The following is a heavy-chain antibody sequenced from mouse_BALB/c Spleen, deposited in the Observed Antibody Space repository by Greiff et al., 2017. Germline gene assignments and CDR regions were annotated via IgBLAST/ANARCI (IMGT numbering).Heavy chain of an antibody. J-gene: IGHJ3*01. V-gene: IGHV7-3*02. CDR2: IRNKANGYTT. D-gene: IGHD4-1*01. CDR3: ARDISRLPGTLFGY. Sequence: EVMLVESGGGLVQPGGSLRLSCATSGFTFTDYYMSWVRQPPGKALEWLGFIRNKANGYTTEYSASVKGRFTISRDNSQSILYLQMNTLRAEDSATYYCARDISRLPGTLFGYWGQGTRVTVAA. CDR1: GFTFTDYY.